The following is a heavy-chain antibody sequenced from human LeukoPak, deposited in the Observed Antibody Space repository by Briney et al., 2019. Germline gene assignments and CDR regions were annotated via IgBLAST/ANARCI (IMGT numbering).Heavy chain of an antibody. CDR1: GGTFSSYT. CDR3: AGRLRYCSSTSCYPY. D-gene: IGHD2-2*01. Sequence: ASVKVSCKASGGTFSSYTISWARQAPGQGLEWMGRIIPILGIANYAQKFQGRVTITADKSTSTAYMELSSLRSEDTAVYYCAGRLRYCSSTSCYPYWGQGTLVTVSS. J-gene: IGHJ4*02. CDR2: IIPILGIA. V-gene: IGHV1-69*02.